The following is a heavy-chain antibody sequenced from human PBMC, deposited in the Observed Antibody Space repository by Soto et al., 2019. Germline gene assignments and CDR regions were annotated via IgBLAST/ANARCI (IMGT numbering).Heavy chain of an antibody. CDR3: ARVVNTAMLYYYYYGMDV. V-gene: IGHV4-38-2*01. CDR2: IYHSGST. CDR1: GYSISSGYY. Sequence: PSETLSLTCAVSGYSISSGYYWGWIRQPPGXGLEWIGSIYHSGSTYYNPSLKSRVTISVDTSKNQFSLKLSSVTAADTAVYYCARVVNTAMLYYYYYGMDVWGQGTTVTVSS. D-gene: IGHD5-18*01. J-gene: IGHJ6*02.